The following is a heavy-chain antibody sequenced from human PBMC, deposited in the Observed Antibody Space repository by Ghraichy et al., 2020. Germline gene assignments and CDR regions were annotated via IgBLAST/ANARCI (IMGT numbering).Heavy chain of an antibody. Sequence: GGSLRLSCAASGFAFSAYGMSWVRQAPGKGLEWVSAISGSGTSTYYAASVQGRLTISRDNSKTTLFLQMDGLRVEDTAIYYCAKKASHCTSSTCYNADYYFYMDAWGRGTAVTVSS. CDR1: GFAFSAYG. D-gene: IGHD2-2*02. CDR2: ISGSGTST. J-gene: IGHJ6*03. CDR3: AKKASHCTSSTCYNADYYFYMDA. V-gene: IGHV3-23*01.